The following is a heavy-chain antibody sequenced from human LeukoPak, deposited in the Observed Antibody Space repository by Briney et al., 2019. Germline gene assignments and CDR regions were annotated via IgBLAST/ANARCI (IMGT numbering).Heavy chain of an antibody. Sequence: GASVKVSCKASVYTLTGYYMHWVRQAPGQGLEWMGWINPNSGGTNYAQKFQGRVTMTRDTSISTAYMELSRLRSDDTAVYYCARGPYYGSGSYGRYFDYWGQGTLVTVSS. CDR1: VYTLTGYY. CDR3: ARGPYYGSGSYGRYFDY. CDR2: INPNSGGT. V-gene: IGHV1-2*02. D-gene: IGHD3-10*01. J-gene: IGHJ4*02.